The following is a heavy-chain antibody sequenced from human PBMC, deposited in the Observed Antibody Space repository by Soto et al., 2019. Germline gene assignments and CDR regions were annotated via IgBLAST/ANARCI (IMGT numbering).Heavy chain of an antibody. V-gene: IGHV1-46*03. J-gene: IGHJ3*02. CDR3: ARDLADYHVDSNTPYNAFVI. Sequence: QVHLVQSGAEVKKPGASVKVSCKASGYTFTNYYIHWVRQAPGQGLEWMGMINPRGGGTTYAQKFQCRVTMTTDTSTSTVYMEFSSLRSEDTAVYYCARDLADYHVDSNTPYNAFVIWGQGTMVTSSS. CDR2: INPRGGGT. CDR1: GYTFTNYY. D-gene: IGHD3-10*02.